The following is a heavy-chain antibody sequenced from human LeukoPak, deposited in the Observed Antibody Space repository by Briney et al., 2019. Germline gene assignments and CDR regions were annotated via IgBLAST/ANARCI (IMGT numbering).Heavy chain of an antibody. D-gene: IGHD2-21*02. V-gene: IGHV3-74*01. CDR3: AKRRAMTPIREAIDS. CDR1: GFTFTDFW. Sequence: GGSLRLSCAASGFTFTDFWMHWVRQAPGGGLVWVSRVKGDEISTLYADSVKGRFTISRDNAKNTLYLQMDSLRAEDTAVYYCAKRRAMTPIREAIDSWGLGTLVTVSS. CDR2: VKGDEIST. J-gene: IGHJ4*02.